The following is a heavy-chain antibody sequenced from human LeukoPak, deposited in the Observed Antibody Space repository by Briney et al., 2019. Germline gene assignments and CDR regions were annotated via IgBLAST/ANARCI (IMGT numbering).Heavy chain of an antibody. J-gene: IGHJ4*02. D-gene: IGHD4-17*01. CDR3: ARAEDYGDYGG. CDR1: GGSINSYY. Sequence: SETLSLTCTVSGGSINSYYWSWIRQPTGKGLEWIGSIYYSGSTYYNPSLKSRVTISVDTSKNQFSLKLSSVTAADTAVYYCARAEDYGDYGGWGQGTLVTVSS. V-gene: IGHV4-39*07. CDR2: IYYSGST.